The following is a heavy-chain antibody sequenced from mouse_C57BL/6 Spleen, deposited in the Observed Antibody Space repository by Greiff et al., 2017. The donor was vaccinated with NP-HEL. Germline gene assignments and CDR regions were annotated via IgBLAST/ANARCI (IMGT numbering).Heavy chain of an antibody. V-gene: IGHV1-81*01. CDR3: ARSTMVTTSYYYAKDY. J-gene: IGHJ4*01. Sequence: VQLQQSGAELARPGASVKLSCKASGYTFTSYGISWVKQRTGQGLEWIGEFYPRSGSTYYNEKFKGMATLTADKCSSTSYMELLILTSEYSAVYFCARSTMVTTSYYYAKDYWVQGTSVTVSS. D-gene: IGHD2-1*01. CDR1: GYTFTSYG. CDR2: FYPRSGST.